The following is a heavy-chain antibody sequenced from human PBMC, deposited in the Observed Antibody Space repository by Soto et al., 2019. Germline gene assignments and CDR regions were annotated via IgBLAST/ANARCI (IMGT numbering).Heavy chain of an antibody. Sequence: QLQLQESGPGLVKPSETLSLTCTVSGGSISSSSYYWGWIRQPPGKGLEWIGSIYYSGSTYYNPSLNSRVTISVDTSKNQFSLKLSSVTAADTAVSYCARPRGTISLPDDWGQGTLVTVSS. V-gene: IGHV4-39*01. D-gene: IGHD3-9*01. J-gene: IGHJ4*02. CDR1: GGSISSSSYY. CDR3: ARPRGTISLPDD. CDR2: IYYSGST.